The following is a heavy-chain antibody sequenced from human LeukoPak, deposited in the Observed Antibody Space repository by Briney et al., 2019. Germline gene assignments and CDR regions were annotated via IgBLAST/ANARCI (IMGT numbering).Heavy chain of an antibody. CDR2: IYPGDSDT. CDR3: ARAYNWNYRAFDI. CDR1: GYSFTSYW. D-gene: IGHD1-7*01. V-gene: IGHV5-51*01. Sequence: GESLKISCKGSGYSFTSYWIGWVRQMPGKGLEWMGIIYPGDSDTRYSPSFQGQVTISADKSISTAYLQWGSLKASDTAMYYCARAYNWNYRAFDIWGQGTMVTVSS. J-gene: IGHJ3*02.